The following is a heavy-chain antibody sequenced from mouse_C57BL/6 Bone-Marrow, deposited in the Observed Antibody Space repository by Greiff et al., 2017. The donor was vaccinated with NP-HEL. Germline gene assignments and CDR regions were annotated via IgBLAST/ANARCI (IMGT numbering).Heavy chain of an antibody. Sequence: EVMLVESGGGLVQSGRSLRLSCATSGFTFSDFYMEWVRQAPGKGLEWIAASRNKANDYTTEYSASVKGRFIVSRDTSQSILYLQMNALRAEDTAIYYCARDAGYYGSGYFDVWGTGTTVTVSS. CDR3: ARDAGYYGSGYFDV. CDR2: SRNKANDYTT. V-gene: IGHV7-1*01. CDR1: GFTFSDFY. D-gene: IGHD1-1*01. J-gene: IGHJ1*03.